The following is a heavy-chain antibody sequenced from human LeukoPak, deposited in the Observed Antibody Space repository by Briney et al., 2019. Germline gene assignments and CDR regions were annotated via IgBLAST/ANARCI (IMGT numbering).Heavy chain of an antibody. Sequence: PSETLSLTCTVSGGSISSSSYYWGWIRQPPGKGLEWIGSIYYGGSTYYNPSLKSRVTISVDTSKNQFSLKLSSVTAADTAVYYCARHEQAAVYDAFDIWGQGTMVTVSS. V-gene: IGHV4-39*01. J-gene: IGHJ3*02. CDR2: IYYGGST. CDR1: GGSISSSSYY. CDR3: ARHEQAAVYDAFDI. D-gene: IGHD6-13*01.